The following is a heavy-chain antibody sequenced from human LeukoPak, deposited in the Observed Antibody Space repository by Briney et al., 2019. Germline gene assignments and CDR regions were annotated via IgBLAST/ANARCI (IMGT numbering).Heavy chain of an antibody. J-gene: IGHJ4*02. CDR3: AKDPIYSSSWYYFDY. CDR1: GFTFSSYA. Sequence: GGSLRLSCAAPGFTFSSYAMSWVRQAPGKGLEWVSALSGSGGNTYYADSVKGRFTISRDNSKNTLYLQMKSLRAEDTAVYYCAKDPIYSSSWYYFDYWGQGTLVTVSS. CDR2: LSGSGGNT. V-gene: IGHV3-23*01. D-gene: IGHD6-13*01.